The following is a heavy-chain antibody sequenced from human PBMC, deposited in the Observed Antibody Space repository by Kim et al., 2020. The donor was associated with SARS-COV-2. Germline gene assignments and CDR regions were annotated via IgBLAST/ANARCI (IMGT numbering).Heavy chain of an antibody. J-gene: IGHJ4*01. D-gene: IGHD2-2*01. V-gene: IGHV4-59*01. Sequence: SETLSLTCTVSGGSISSYYWSWIRQPPGKGLEWIGYIYYSGSTNYNPSLKSRVTISVDTSKNQFSLKLSSVTAADTAVYYCARGYCSSTSCYSPLDYWG. CDR1: GGSISSYY. CDR3: ARGYCSSTSCYSPLDY. CDR2: IYYSGST.